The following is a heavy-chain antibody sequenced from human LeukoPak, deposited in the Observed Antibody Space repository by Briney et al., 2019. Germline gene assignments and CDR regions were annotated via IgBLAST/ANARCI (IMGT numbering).Heavy chain of an antibody. CDR2: SSSSSSYT. CDR1: GFTFSDYY. V-gene: IGHV3-11*06. Sequence: TGGSLRPSCAASGFTFSDYYMSWIRQAPGKGLEWVSYSSSSSSYTNYADSVKGRFTISRDNAKNSLYLQMNSLRAEDTAVYYCARLISRNWFDPWGQGTLVTVSS. D-gene: IGHD3-16*01. CDR3: ARLISRNWFDP. J-gene: IGHJ5*02.